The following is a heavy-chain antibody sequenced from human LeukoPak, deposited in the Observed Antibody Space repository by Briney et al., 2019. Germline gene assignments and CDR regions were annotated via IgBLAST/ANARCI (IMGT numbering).Heavy chain of an antibody. V-gene: IGHV3-30*18. D-gene: IGHD2-2*01. J-gene: IGHJ5*02. CDR2: ISYDGSNK. CDR3: AKDIVVVPAAYNWFDP. Sequence: GGSLRLSCAASGFTFSSYGMHWVRQAPGKGLEWVAAISYDGSNKYYADSVKGRFTISRDNSKNTLYLQMNSLRAEDTAVYYCAKDIVVVPAAYNWFDPWGQGTLVTVSS. CDR1: GFTFSSYG.